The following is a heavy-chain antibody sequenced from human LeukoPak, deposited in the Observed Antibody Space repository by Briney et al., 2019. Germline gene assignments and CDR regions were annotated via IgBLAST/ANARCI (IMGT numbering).Heavy chain of an antibody. CDR2: IDSGGGST. CDR3: ASADGSGYRNY. J-gene: IGHJ4*02. V-gene: IGHV3-23*01. Sequence: PGGSLRLSCVASEYTFSNYAMSWVCQAPGKGLEWVSSIDSGGGSTYYADSVKGRFTISRDNSKNTLYLQMNSLRAEDTAIYYCASADGSGYRNYWGQGTLVTVSS. CDR1: EYTFSNYA. D-gene: IGHD3-22*01.